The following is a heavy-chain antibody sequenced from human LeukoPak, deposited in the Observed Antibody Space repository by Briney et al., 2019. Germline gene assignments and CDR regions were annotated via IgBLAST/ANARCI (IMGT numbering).Heavy chain of an antibody. J-gene: IGHJ4*02. CDR2: ISSSSSTI. Sequence: GGSLRLSCAASGFTFSSYSMNWVRQAPGKGLEWVSYISSSSSTIYYADSVKGRFTISRDNAKNSLYLQMNSLRAEDTAVYYCARDRSSSSTTTFDYWGQGTLVTVSS. CDR1: GFTFSSYS. V-gene: IGHV3-48*04. CDR3: ARDRSSSSTTTFDY. D-gene: IGHD6-6*01.